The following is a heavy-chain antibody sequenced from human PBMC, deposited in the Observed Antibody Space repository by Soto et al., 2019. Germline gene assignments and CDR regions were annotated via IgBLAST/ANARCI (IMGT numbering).Heavy chain of an antibody. CDR2: IYYSGST. V-gene: IGHV4-59*01. D-gene: IGHD4-17*01. Sequence: SETLSLTCTVSGGSISSYYWSWIRQPPGKGLEWIGYIYYSGSTNYNPSLKSRVTISVDTSKNQFSLKLSSVTAADTAVYYCARARHGDFTNFDYWGQGTLVTVSS. CDR3: ARARHGDFTNFDY. J-gene: IGHJ4*02. CDR1: GGSISSYY.